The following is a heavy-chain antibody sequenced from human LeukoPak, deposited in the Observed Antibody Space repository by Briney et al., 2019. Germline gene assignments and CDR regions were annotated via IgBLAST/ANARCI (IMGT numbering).Heavy chain of an antibody. D-gene: IGHD2-15*01. V-gene: IGHV1-18*01. CDR3: ARLSWDCSGGSCYPGDFDY. Sequence: VASVKVSCKASGYTFTSYGISWVRQAPGQGLEWMGWISAYNGNTNYAQKLQGRVTMTTDTSTSTAYMELRSLRSDDTAVYYCARLSWDCSGGSCYPGDFDYWGQGTLVTVSS. CDR1: GYTFTSYG. CDR2: ISAYNGNT. J-gene: IGHJ4*02.